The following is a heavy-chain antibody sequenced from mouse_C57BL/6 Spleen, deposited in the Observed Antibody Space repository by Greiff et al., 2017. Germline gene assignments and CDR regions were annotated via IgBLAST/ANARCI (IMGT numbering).Heavy chain of an antibody. CDR1: GFTFSSYA. D-gene: IGHD2-13*01. Sequence: EVKLQESGEGLVKPGGSLKLSCAASGFTFSSYAMSWVRQTPEKRLEWVAYISSGGDYIYYADTVKGRFTISRDNARNTLYLQMSSLKSEDTAMYYCTRGDYPYFDYWGQGTTLTVSS. CDR2: ISSGGDYI. J-gene: IGHJ2*01. CDR3: TRGDYPYFDY. V-gene: IGHV5-9-1*02.